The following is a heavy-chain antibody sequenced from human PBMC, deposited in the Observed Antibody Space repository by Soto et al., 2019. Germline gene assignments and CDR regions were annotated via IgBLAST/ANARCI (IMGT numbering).Heavy chain of an antibody. CDR2: INPNSGGT. J-gene: IGHJ4*02. Sequence: ASVKVSCKASGYTFTGYYMHWVRQAPGQGLEWMGWINPNSGGTNYAQKFQGRVTMTRDTSISTAYMELSRLRSDDTAVYYCARDQGILWWSPDYWGQGTLVTVSS. CDR1: GYTFTGYY. D-gene: IGHD2-21*01. CDR3: ARDQGILWWSPDY. V-gene: IGHV1-2*02.